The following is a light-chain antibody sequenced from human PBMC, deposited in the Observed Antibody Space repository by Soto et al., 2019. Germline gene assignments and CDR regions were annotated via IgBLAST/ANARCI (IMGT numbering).Light chain of an antibody. V-gene: IGLV7-46*01. CDR3: MLSYRGVRV. Sequence: QAVVTQEHSLTVSPGGTVTLSCGSSTGTVTSGHFAYWFQQKPGQAPKTLIHDTRDKHSWTPDRFSGSLLGDKAALTLSGAQPEDEAEYYCMLSYRGVRVFGGGTQLTVL. CDR1: TGTVTSGHF. CDR2: DTR. J-gene: IGLJ7*01.